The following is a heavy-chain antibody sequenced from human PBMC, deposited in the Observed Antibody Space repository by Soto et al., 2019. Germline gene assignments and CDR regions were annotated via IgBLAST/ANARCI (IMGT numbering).Heavy chain of an antibody. V-gene: IGHV1-18*01. CDR3: ARAVATISPYYYDMDV. CDR2: ISAYNGNT. Sequence: QVQLVQSGAAVKKPGASVKVSCQASGYTFTSYGISCVRQAPGQGLEWMGWISAYNGNTNYAQKLQGRVTMTTDTTTSTAYMELRSLRSDDTAVYYCARAVATISPYYYDMDVWGKGTTGTVS. D-gene: IGHD5-12*01. J-gene: IGHJ6*03. CDR1: GYTFTSYG.